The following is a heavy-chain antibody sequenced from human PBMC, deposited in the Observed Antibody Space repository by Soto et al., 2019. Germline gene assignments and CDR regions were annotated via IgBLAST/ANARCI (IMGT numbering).Heavy chain of an antibody. CDR2: VKHSGNI. D-gene: IGHD3-3*01. V-gene: IGHV4-34*01. J-gene: IGHJ3*01. CDR3: ARGSHFDFSSGYADSFDV. Sequence: QVQLQQWGAGLLEPSETLSLTCAVYGGSFSGYYWGWFRQPPGKGLEWIGEVKHSGNINYNPYLKSLLTGSVDTSKNQFSLKLSSMTAADTAMYYCARGSHFDFSSGYADSFDVWGQGTMVTVSS. CDR1: GGSFSGYY.